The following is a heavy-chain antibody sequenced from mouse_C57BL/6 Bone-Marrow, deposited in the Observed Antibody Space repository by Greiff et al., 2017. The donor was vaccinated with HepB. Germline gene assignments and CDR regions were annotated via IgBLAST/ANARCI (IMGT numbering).Heavy chain of an antibody. CDR3: ARGVLRQGDY. CDR2: IYPRSGNT. D-gene: IGHD2-4*01. V-gene: IGHV1-81*01. CDR1: GYTFTSYG. J-gene: IGHJ2*01. Sequence: QVQLKESGAELARPGASVKLSCKASGYTFTSYGISWVKQRTGQGLEWIGEIYPRSGNTYYNEKFKGKATLTEDKSSSTAYMELRSLTSEDSAVYFCARGVLRQGDYWGQGTTLTVSS.